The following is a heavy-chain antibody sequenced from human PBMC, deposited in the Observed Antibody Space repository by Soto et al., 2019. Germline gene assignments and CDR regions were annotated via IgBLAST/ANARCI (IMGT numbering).Heavy chain of an antibody. CDR2: IWYDGSNK. J-gene: IGHJ3*02. V-gene: IGHV3-33*06. CDR3: AKSESSGSLFSSLDAFDI. Sequence: GGSLRLSCAASGFTFSSYGMHWVRQAPGKGLEWVAVIWYDGSNKYYADSVKGRFTISRDNSKNTLYLQMNSLRAEDTAVYYCAKSESSGSLFSSLDAFDIWGQGTMVTVSS. D-gene: IGHD3-10*01. CDR1: GFTFSSYG.